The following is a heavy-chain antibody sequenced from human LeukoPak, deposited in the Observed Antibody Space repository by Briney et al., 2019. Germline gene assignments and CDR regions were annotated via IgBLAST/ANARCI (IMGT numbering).Heavy chain of an antibody. Sequence: GGSLRLSCAGSGFTFSDYWMSWVRQAPGKGLERVANINLDGNEKHYVDSVKGRFTISRDNAKNSLFLHMNSLRAEDTAIYYCARHTTLDPWGQGALVTVSS. CDR3: ARHTTLDP. D-gene: IGHD1-14*01. CDR1: GFTFSDYW. J-gene: IGHJ5*02. CDR2: INLDGNEK. V-gene: IGHV3-7*01.